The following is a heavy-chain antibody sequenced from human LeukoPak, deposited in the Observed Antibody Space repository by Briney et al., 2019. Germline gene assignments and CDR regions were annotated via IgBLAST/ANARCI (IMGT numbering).Heavy chain of an antibody. CDR1: GGSISSYY. D-gene: IGHD4-23*01. V-gene: IGHV4-59*01. Sequence: SETLSLTCTVSGGSISSYYWSWIRQPPGKGLEWIGYIYYSGSTNYNPSLKSRVTISVDTSKNQFSLKLSSVTAADTAVYYCARVQAYGGKGYFDYWGQGTLVTASS. CDR3: ARVQAYGGKGYFDY. CDR2: IYYSGST. J-gene: IGHJ4*02.